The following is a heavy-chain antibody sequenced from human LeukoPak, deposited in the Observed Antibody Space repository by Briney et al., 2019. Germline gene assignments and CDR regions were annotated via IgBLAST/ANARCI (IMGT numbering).Heavy chain of an antibody. V-gene: IGHV1-46*01. CDR3: ARATDSSGYYYSD. D-gene: IGHD3-22*01. CDR2: IYPRDGST. CDR1: GYTFTSIY. J-gene: IGHJ4*02. Sequence: ASVKVSCKASGYTFTSIYIHWVRQAPGQGLEWMGMIYPRDGSTSYAQKFQGRVTMTRDTSTSTVYMELSSLRSEDTAVYYCARATDSSGYYYSDWGQGTLVTVSS.